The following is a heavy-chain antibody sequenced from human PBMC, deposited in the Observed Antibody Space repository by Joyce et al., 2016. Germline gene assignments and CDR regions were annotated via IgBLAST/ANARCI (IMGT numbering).Heavy chain of an antibody. CDR3: SRGDPSTTNRFDP. CDR2: SRDKASRYTT. J-gene: IGHJ5*02. V-gene: IGHV3-72*01. CDR1: GSTLTDHY. Sequence: EMQLVESGGGLVQHGGSLRLSCAASGSTLTDHYVDWVRQAPGKGLEWIGRSRDKASRYTTEYAASVKGRFTISRDDADNSVYLQMNSLKIEDTAVYYCSRGDPSTTNRFDPWGQGTLVFVSS. D-gene: IGHD2-8*01.